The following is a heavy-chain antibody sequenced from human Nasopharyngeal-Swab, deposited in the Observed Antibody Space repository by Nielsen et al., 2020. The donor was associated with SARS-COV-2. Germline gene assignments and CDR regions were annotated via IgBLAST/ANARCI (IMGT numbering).Heavy chain of an antibody. CDR2: IYYSGST. Sequence: WIRQPPGKGLEWIGYIYYSGSTNYNPPLKSRVTISVDTSKNQFSLKLSSVTAADTAVYYCARDKRGIQLSLWGQGTLVTVSS. CDR3: ARDKRGIQLSL. V-gene: IGHV4-59*01. D-gene: IGHD5-18*01. J-gene: IGHJ4*02.